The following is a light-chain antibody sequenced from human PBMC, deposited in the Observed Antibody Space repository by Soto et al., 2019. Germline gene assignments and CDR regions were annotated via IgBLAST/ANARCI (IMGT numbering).Light chain of an antibody. CDR3: SSYTSKSSLI. V-gene: IGLV2-14*01. CDR1: MRDVGAYNL. J-gene: IGLJ2*01. Sequence: QSALTQPASVSGSPGQSLTISCAGTMRDVGAYNLVSWYQQHPGRAPQLIIYEVRNRPSGISFRFSGSKSGNTASLTISGLQAEDEADYYCSSYTSKSSLIFGGGTKLTVL. CDR2: EVR.